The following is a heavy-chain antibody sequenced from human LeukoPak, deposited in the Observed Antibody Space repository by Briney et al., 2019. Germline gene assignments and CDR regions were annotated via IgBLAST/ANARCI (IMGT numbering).Heavy chain of an antibody. CDR2: IYYTGST. Sequence: TSETLSLTCTVSAGSITNYYWSWIRQPPGKGLEWIGYIYYTGSTNYNPSHKSRVTMSVDTSKNQFSLKLSSVTAADTAVYYCARVRGNWFDPWGQGTLVTVSS. CDR3: ARVRGNWFDP. J-gene: IGHJ5*02. CDR1: AGSITNYY. V-gene: IGHV4-59*12. D-gene: IGHD3-10*01.